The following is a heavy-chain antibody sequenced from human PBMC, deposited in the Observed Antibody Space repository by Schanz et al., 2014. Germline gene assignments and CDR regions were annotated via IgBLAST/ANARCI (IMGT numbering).Heavy chain of an antibody. CDR1: RIIFGTYS. D-gene: IGHD5-12*01. J-gene: IGHJ3*02. CDR3: AGAVATIRADSCDI. CDR2: INSRSNFI. Sequence: EVQLVESGGGLVKPGGSLRLSCTASRIIFGTYSMNWIRQTPKGLEWVSSINSRSNFIYYADSVKGRFTISRDNAKNSLYRQMNSLRAEDTAVYYCAGAVATIRADSCDIWGQGTMVAVSS. V-gene: IGHV3-21*01.